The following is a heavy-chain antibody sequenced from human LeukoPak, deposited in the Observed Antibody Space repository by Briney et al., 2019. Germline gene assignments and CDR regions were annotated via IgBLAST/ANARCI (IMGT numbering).Heavy chain of an antibody. D-gene: IGHD3-16*01. CDR1: GYSFTSYW. J-gene: IGHJ4*02. CDR2: IYPGDSDT. V-gene: IGHV5-51*01. Sequence: GESLKISCKGSGYSFTSYWTGWVRQMPGKGLEWMRIIYPGDSDTRYSPSFQGQVTISADKSISTAYLQWSSLKASDTAMYYCARHDMTTSEYYFDYWGQGTLVTVSS. CDR3: ARHDMTTSEYYFDY.